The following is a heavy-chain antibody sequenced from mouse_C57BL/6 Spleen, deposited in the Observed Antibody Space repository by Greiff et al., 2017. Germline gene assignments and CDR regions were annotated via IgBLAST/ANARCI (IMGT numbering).Heavy chain of an antibody. CDR3: ARGSLYYAMDY. V-gene: IGHV7-1*01. CDR2: SRNKANDYTT. J-gene: IGHJ4*01. Sequence: VQLKESGGGLVQSGRSLRLSCATSGFTFSDFYMEWVRQAPGKGLEWIAASRNKANDYTTEYSASVKGRFIVSRDTSQSILYLQMNALRAEDTAIYYCARGSLYYAMDYWGQGTSVTVSS. CDR1: GFTFSDFY.